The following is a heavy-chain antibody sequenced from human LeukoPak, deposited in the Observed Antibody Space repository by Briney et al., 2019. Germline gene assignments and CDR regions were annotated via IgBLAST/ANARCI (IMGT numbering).Heavy chain of an antibody. Sequence: KPSETLSLTCTVSGGSISSYYWSWLRQPAGKGLEWIGRIYTSGSTNYNPSLKSRVTISVDTSKNQFSLKLSSATAADTAVYYCARSLLGATSRIFIYWGQGTLVTVSS. CDR3: ARSLLGATSRIFIY. CDR2: IYTSGST. D-gene: IGHD1-26*01. V-gene: IGHV4-4*07. J-gene: IGHJ4*02. CDR1: GGSISSYY.